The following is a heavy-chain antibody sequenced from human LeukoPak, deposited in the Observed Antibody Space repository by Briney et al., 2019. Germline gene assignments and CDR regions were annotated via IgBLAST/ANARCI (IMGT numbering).Heavy chain of an antibody. J-gene: IGHJ3*02. CDR1: GGTFSSYA. D-gene: IGHD2-2*01. V-gene: IGHV1-69*13. CDR2: IIPIFGTA. CDR3: ARREVGYCSSTSCYSHAFDI. Sequence: SVKVSCKASGGTFSSYAISWGRQAPGQGLEWMGGIIPIFGTANYAQKFQGRVTITADESTSTAYMELSSLRSEDTAVYYCARREVGYCSSTSCYSHAFDIWGQGTMVTVSS.